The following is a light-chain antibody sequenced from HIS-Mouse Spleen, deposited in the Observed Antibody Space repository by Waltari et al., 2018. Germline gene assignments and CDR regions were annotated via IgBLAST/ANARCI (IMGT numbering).Light chain of an antibody. CDR2: GAS. CDR1: QSVSSN. Sequence: EIVMTQSPATLSVSPGERATLSCRASQSVSSNLAWYQQKPGQAPRPLIYGASTRATGIPARFSGSGSGTEFTLTISSLQSEDFAVYYCQQYNNWPPPLTFGGGTKVEIK. CDR3: QQYNNWPPPLT. V-gene: IGKV3-15*01. J-gene: IGKJ4*01.